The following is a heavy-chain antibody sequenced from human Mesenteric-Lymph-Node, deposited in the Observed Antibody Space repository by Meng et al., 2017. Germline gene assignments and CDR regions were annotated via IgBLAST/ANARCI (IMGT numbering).Heavy chain of an antibody. V-gene: IGHV3-48*03. CDR2: ISSSGSTI. Sequence: GGSLRLSCAASGFTFATHAMAWVRQAPGKGLEWVSYISSSGSTIYYADSVKGRFTISRDNAKNSLYLQMNSLRAEDTAVYYCARSGSGSYPFDYWGQGTLVTVSS. CDR3: ARSGSGSYPFDY. J-gene: IGHJ4*02. D-gene: IGHD3-10*01. CDR1: GFTFATHA.